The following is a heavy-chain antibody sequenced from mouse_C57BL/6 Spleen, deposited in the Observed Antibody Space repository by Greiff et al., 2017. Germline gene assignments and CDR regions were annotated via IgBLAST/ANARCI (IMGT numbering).Heavy chain of an antibody. D-gene: IGHD4-1*01. J-gene: IGHJ4*01. V-gene: IGHV10-1*01. Sequence: EVQLLESGGGLVQPKGSLKLSCAASGFSFNTYAMNWVRQAPGKGLEWVVRIRSKSNNYATYYADSVKDRFTISRDDSESMLYLQMHNLKTEDTAMYYCVRHDIWVYAMDYWGQGTSVTVSS. CDR1: GFSFNTYA. CDR2: IRSKSNNYAT. CDR3: VRHDIWVYAMDY.